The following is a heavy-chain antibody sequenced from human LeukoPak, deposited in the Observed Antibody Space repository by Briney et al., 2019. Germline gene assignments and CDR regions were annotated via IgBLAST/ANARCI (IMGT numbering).Heavy chain of an antibody. V-gene: IGHV1-2*02. Sequence: ASVKVSCKASGYSFTGYYMHWVRQAPGQGLEWMGWINPNNAGTNYAQKFQGRVTMTRDTSINTAYMDLSRLRSDDTAVYYCARDLGRTMAPEPYNWFDPWGQGTLVTVSS. CDR2: INPNNAGT. CDR1: GYSFTGYY. D-gene: IGHD1-1*01. J-gene: IGHJ5*02. CDR3: ARDLGRTMAPEPYNWFDP.